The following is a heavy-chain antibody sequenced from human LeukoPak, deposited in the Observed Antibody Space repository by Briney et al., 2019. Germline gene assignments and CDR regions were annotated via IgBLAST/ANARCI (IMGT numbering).Heavy chain of an antibody. CDR2: ISSSSSYI. J-gene: IGHJ3*02. Sequence: GGSLRLSCAASGFTFSSYSMNWVRQAPGKGLEWVSSISSSSSYIYYADSVKGRFTISRDNAKNSLYLQMNSLRAEDTAEYYCARKAEITMIVVATGDAFDIWGQGTMVTVSS. D-gene: IGHD3-22*01. CDR3: ARKAEITMIVVATGDAFDI. CDR1: GFTFSSYS. V-gene: IGHV3-21*01.